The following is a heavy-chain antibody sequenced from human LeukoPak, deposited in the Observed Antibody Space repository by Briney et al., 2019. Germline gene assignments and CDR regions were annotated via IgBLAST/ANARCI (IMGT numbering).Heavy chain of an antibody. V-gene: IGHV4-61*02. CDR2: IYISGST. Sequence: SETLSLTCTVSGGSISSGSYYWTWIRQPAGKGLEWIGRIYISGSTNYNPALKSRVTISVDTSKNQLSLKLSSVTAADTAVYYCAGTSTVVTREAFDIWSQGTMVTVSS. CDR1: GGSISSGSYY. D-gene: IGHD4-23*01. J-gene: IGHJ3*02. CDR3: AGTSTVVTREAFDI.